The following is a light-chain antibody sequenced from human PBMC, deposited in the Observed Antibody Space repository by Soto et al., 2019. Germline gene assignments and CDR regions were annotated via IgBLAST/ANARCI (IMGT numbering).Light chain of an antibody. J-gene: IGKJ4*01. CDR2: DVS. CDR3: QKRRSWPWLT. Sequence: EIVLTQSPATLSLSPGERATLSCRATHSVNNYLAWYQQKPGQAPRLLIFDVSNRTTGIPARFSGSGSGTDFTLTISSLEPEDSAVYFCQKRRSWPWLTFGGGTRVEIK. CDR1: HSVNNY. V-gene: IGKV3-11*01.